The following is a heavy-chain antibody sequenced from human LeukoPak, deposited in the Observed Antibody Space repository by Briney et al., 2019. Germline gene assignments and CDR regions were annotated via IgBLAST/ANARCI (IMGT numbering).Heavy chain of an antibody. Sequence: SETLSLTCTVSGASISSGDYFWTWIRQPPGKGLEWIGYIFDSGRTDFNPSLKSRVTISVDRPKNQFSLKLSSVTAADTAVYYCARLPTGGAGWPNFAVWGQGTLVTVSS. J-gene: IGHJ4*02. CDR2: IFDSGRT. D-gene: IGHD1-26*01. CDR3: ARLPTGGAGWPNFAV. V-gene: IGHV4-30-2*01. CDR1: GASISSGDYF.